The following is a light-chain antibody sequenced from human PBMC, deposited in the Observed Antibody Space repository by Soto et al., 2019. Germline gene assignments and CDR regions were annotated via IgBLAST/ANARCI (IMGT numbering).Light chain of an antibody. V-gene: IGKV3-20*01. Sequence: EFVMRQSPATLSVSPGEGAPLSCRASQSVSARLAWYKHKPGQPPRLLLSDVFNRASGVAERFSGSGSETDFTLIIRRLEPEDSALYYCQHYQGGHPIAFGQGTRLEIK. CDR2: DVF. CDR3: QHYQGGHPIA. J-gene: IGKJ5*01. CDR1: QSVSAR.